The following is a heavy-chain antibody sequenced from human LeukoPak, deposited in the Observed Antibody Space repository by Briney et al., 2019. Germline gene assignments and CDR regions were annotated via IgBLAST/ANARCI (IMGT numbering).Heavy chain of an antibody. J-gene: IGHJ4*02. CDR3: ARVTLTSANFDY. Sequence: GGSLRLSCAASGFTFISYGMHWVRQAPGKGLEWVTFIRYDGSNKYYADSVKGRFTISRDNANNSLYLQMNSLRAEDTAVYYCARVTLTSANFDYWGQGTLVTVSS. CDR1: GFTFISYG. CDR2: IRYDGSNK. V-gene: IGHV3-30*02.